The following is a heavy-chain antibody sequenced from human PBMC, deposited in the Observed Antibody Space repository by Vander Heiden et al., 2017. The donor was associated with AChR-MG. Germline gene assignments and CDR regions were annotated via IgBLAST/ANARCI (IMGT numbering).Heavy chain of an antibody. CDR3: VRHPSHGDFDY. CDR2: IYPGDSDT. V-gene: IGHV5-51*01. J-gene: IGHJ4*02. D-gene: IGHD3-10*01. CDR1: GYSFTIYW. Sequence: EVQLVQSGTEVKKPGESLNIPCIGSGYSFTIYWIGWVRQVPGKGLEWMGIIYPGDSDTKYSPSFQGQVTISADKSISTAYLHLSSLKASDTAMYYCVRHPSHGDFDYWGQGTLVTVSS.